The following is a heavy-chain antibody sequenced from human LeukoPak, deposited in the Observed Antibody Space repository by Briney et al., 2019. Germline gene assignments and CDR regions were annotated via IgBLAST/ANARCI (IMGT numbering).Heavy chain of an antibody. D-gene: IGHD3-10*01. CDR2: IRYDGNNQ. CDR1: GFTFSSYG. V-gene: IGHV3-30*02. J-gene: IGHJ4*02. CDR3: AKNAITIIRGVFE. Sequence: GGSLRLSCAASGFTFSSYGMHWVRQAPGKGLEWVAFIRYDGNNQYYADSVKGRFTISRDNSKNTLYLQMNSLRAEDTAVYYCAKNAITIIRGVFEWGQGTLVTVSS.